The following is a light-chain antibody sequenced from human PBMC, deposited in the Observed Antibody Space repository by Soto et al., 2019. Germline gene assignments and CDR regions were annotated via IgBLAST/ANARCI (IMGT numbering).Light chain of an antibody. CDR3: QKYNNWPRT. V-gene: IGKV3-15*01. CDR1: QPIRNN. Sequence: ELVMTQSPATLSVSPGERATLSWRGSQPIRNNLAWFQLRTGQAPRLVIFGESNRATGLADRLSGSGSGTDFNLSISRLQSEDFAVYYCQKYNNWPRTFGQGTRLEIK. J-gene: IGKJ5*01. CDR2: GES.